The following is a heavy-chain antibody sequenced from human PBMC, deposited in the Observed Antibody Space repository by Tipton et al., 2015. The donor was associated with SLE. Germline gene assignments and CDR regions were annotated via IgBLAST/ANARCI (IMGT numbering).Heavy chain of an antibody. Sequence: TLSLTCTVSGGPINNYYWSWIRQPPGKGLAWIGYIYGSGSTNYNPSPQSQVTISVDTSENQFSLKLSSVSAADTAVYYCARDKYCTGGSCFDWYFDVWGRGTLVTVSS. D-gene: IGHD2-15*01. V-gene: IGHV4-4*08. CDR2: IYGSGST. J-gene: IGHJ2*01. CDR1: GGPINNYY. CDR3: ARDKYCTGGSCFDWYFDV.